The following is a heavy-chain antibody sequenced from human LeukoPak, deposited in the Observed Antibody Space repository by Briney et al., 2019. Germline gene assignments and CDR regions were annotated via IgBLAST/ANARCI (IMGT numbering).Heavy chain of an antibody. CDR2: IHHSGST. Sequence: XWXWVRQPXGXXLEWIGEIHHSGSTNYXPSLKSRVTISVDTSKNQFSLKLSSVTAADTAVYYXXXXXXXXXXXXXXXXXXXXXXAXXYWGQGTLVTASS. CDR3: XXXXXXXXXXXXXXXXXXXXXAXXY. J-gene: IGHJ4*02. V-gene: IGHV4-4*02. CDR1: X.